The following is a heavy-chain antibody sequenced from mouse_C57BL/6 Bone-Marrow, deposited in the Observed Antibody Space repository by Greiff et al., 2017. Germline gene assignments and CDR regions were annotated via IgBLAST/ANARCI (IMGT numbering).Heavy chain of an antibody. V-gene: IGHV1-61*01. CDR1: GYTFTSYW. J-gene: IGHJ1*03. CDR3: ARGGVVLHWYFEV. CDR2: IYPSDSET. D-gene: IGHD1-1*01. Sequence: QVQLQQPGAELVRPGSSVKLSCKASGYTFTSYWMDWVKQRPGQGLEWIGNIYPSDSETHYNQKFKDKATLTVDKSSSPAYMQLSSLTAEDSAVYYCARGGVVLHWYFEVWGTGTTVTVSS.